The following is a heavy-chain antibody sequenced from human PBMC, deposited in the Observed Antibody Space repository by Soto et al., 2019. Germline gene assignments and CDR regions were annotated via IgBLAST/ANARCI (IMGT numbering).Heavy chain of an antibody. Sequence: HPGGSLRLSCAASGFTFSSYTMHWVRQAPGKGLEWVALILYDGGNKYYADSVKGGFTISRDNSKNTLYLQVNSLRPEDTAVYYCARDNGYSHGHGMDVWGQGTTVTVSS. D-gene: IGHD5-18*01. CDR3: ARDNGYSHGHGMDV. V-gene: IGHV3-30-3*01. CDR2: ILYDGGNK. CDR1: GFTFSSYT. J-gene: IGHJ6*02.